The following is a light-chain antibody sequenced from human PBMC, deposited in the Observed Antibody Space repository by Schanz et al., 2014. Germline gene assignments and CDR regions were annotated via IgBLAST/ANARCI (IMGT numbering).Light chain of an antibody. Sequence: EIVLTQSPGTLSLSPGEGATLSCRASQSVSDSYLAWYQHKPGQAPRLLIYAASSRAAGIPDRFSGSASGTDFTLTISRLEPEDFAVYYCQQRSNWPLTFGGGTKVEIK. V-gene: IGKV3D-20*02. J-gene: IGKJ4*01. CDR1: QSVSDSY. CDR2: AAS. CDR3: QQRSNWPLT.